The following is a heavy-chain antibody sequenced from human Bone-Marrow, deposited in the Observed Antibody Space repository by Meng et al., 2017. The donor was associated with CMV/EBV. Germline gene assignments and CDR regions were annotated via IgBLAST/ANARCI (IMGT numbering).Heavy chain of an antibody. Sequence: SETLSLTCTVSGGSFSDYYWNWIRQPPGKGLEWIGYIYYSGSTKYNPSLKSRLTMSVDTSKNQFSLKLSSVTAADTAVYYCARGVYYYDSSGNFGGYFDDWGQGTLVTVSS. CDR2: IYYSGST. D-gene: IGHD3-22*01. CDR1: GGSFSDYY. CDR3: ARGVYYYDSSGNFGGYFDD. J-gene: IGHJ4*02. V-gene: IGHV4-59*01.